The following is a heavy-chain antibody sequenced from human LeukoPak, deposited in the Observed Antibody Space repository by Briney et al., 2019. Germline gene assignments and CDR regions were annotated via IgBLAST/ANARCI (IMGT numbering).Heavy chain of an antibody. CDR1: GFTVSSNY. V-gene: IGHV3-66*02. CDR2: IYSGGST. D-gene: IGHD3-10*01. Sequence: GGSLRLSCAASGFTVSSNYMSWVRQAPGKGLEWVSVIYSGGSTYYADSVKGRFTISRDNSKNTLYLPMNSLRAEDAAVYYCAREAPSRSGSYYYYYYMDVWGKGTTVTVSS. CDR3: AREAPSRSGSYYYYYYMDV. J-gene: IGHJ6*03.